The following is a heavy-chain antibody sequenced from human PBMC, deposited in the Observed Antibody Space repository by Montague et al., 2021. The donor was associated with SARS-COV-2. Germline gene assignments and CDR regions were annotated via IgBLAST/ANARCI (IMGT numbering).Heavy chain of an antibody. CDR2: IYYTGNT. V-gene: IGHV4-59*01. CDR3: ARARGRYCDSGCYDWLDS. D-gene: IGHD3-10*01. CDR1: GGSISPYD. J-gene: IGHJ5*01. Sequence: SETLSLTCTVSGGSISPYDWTWIRQPPGKGLEWIGYIYYTGNTKYKPSLKSRVTISVDTSKNQFSLNLKSVTAADTAVYYYARARGRYCDSGCYDWLDSWGQGTLVTVSS.